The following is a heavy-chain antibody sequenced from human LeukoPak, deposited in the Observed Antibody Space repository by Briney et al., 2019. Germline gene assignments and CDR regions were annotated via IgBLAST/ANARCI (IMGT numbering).Heavy chain of an antibody. D-gene: IGHD3-16*01. CDR2: IYYSGST. CDR3: ARHLGEVYYFDY. V-gene: IGHV4-59*08. CDR1: GGFISSYY. Sequence: SETLSLTCTVSGGFISSYYWSWIRQPPGKGLEWIGFIYYSGSTNHNPSLRSRVSISVDTSKNQFSLKLSSVTAADTAVYYCARHLGEVYYFDYWGQGTLVTVSS. J-gene: IGHJ4*02.